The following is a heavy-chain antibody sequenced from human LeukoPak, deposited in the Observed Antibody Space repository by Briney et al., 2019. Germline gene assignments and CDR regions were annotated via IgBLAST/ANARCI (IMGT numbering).Heavy chain of an antibody. CDR3: ASGLLRHYYFDY. CDR2: IYSGGST. Sequence: GGSLRLSCAASGFTVSSNYMSWVRQAPGKGLEWVSVIYSGGSTYYADSVKGRFTISRDNAKNSLYLQMNSLRAEDTAVYYCASGLLRHYYFDYWGQGTLVTVSS. V-gene: IGHV3-53*01. D-gene: IGHD3-9*01. CDR1: GFTVSSNY. J-gene: IGHJ4*02.